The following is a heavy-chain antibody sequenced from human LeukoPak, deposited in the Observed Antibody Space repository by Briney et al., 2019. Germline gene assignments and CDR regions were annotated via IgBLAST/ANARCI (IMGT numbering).Heavy chain of an antibody. V-gene: IGHV3-53*01. D-gene: IGHD2-2*01. CDR2: TYSGGHT. CDR3: ARGRRYCSNPNCYAELDY. J-gene: IGHJ4*02. CDR1: GFTVSSSD. Sequence: GGFLRLSCAASGFTVSSSDMSWVRQAPGRGLEWVSITYSGGHTYYADSVKGRLTVSRDNSRNTLYLQMDSLRDEDTAVYYCARGRRYCSNPNCYAELDYWGQGTLVTVSS.